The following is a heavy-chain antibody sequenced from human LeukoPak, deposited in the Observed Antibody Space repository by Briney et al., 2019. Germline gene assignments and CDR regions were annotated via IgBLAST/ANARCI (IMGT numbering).Heavy chain of an antibody. V-gene: IGHV1-2*02. J-gene: IGHJ4*02. D-gene: IGHD4-23*01. CDR3: ARQEGFGPFNTVVTPMDY. CDR1: GYTFTGYY. CDR2: INPNSGGT. Sequence: ASVKVSCKASGYTFTGYYMHWVRQAPGQGLEWMGWINPNSGGTNYAQKFQGRVTMTRDTSISTAYMELSRLRSDDTAEYYRARQEGFGPFNTVVTPMDYWGQGTLVTVSS.